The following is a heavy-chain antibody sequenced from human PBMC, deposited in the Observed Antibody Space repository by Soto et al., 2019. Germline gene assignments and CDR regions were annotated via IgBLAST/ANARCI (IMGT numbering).Heavy chain of an antibody. CDR1: GYTFTRYA. CDR2: INSGKGNT. CDR3: ARAGDDCSAANCYVIDY. V-gene: IGHV1-3*04. D-gene: IGHD2-2*01. J-gene: IGHJ4*02. Sequence: QVQLVQSGAEVKKPGTSVKVSCKASGYTFTRYAVHWVRQAPGQRLEWMGWINSGKGNTKYSEKFQGRVTITSDTAASTAYMDLSSLRSEDTAMYYCARAGDDCSAANCYVIDYWGQGTLVTVSS.